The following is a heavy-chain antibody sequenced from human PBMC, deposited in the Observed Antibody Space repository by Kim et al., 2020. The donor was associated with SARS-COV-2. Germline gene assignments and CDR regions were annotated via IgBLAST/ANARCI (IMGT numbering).Heavy chain of an antibody. D-gene: IGHD6-6*01. Sequence: SETLSLTCTVSGYSISSGYYWGWIRQPPGKGLEWIGSIYHSGSTYYNPSLKSRVTISVDTSKNQFSLKLSSVTAADTAVYYCARDWGPYSSSFLFDYWGQGTLVTVSS. CDR2: IYHSGST. J-gene: IGHJ4*02. CDR1: GYSISSGYY. V-gene: IGHV4-38-2*02. CDR3: ARDWGPYSSSFLFDY.